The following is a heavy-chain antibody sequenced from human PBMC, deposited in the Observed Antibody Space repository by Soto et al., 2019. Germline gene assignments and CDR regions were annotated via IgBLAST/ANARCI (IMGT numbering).Heavy chain of an antibody. CDR2: IYYSGST. V-gene: IGHV4-31*03. D-gene: IGHD2-2*01. Sequence: SETLSLTCTVSGGSISSGGYYWSWIRQHPGKGLEWIGYIYYSGSTYYNPSLKSRVTISVDTSKNQFSLKLSSVTAADTAVYYCARGVIGYCSSTSCRTGLDYWGQGTLVTVS. CDR1: GGSISSGGYY. CDR3: ARGVIGYCSSTSCRTGLDY. J-gene: IGHJ4*02.